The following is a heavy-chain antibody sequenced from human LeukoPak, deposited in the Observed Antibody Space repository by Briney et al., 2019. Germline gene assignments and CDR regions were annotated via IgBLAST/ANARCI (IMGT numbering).Heavy chain of an antibody. CDR2: ISGSGGST. CDR3: AKVGLVVEPFWSGYYHFDY. V-gene: IGHV3-23*01. J-gene: IGHJ4*02. Sequence: GGSLRLSCAASGFTFSSYAMSWVRQAPGKGLEWVSAISGSGGSTYYADSVKGRFTISRDNSKNTLYLQMNSLRAEDTAVYYCAKVGLVVEPFWSGYYHFDYWGQGTLVTVSS. CDR1: GFTFSSYA. D-gene: IGHD3-3*01.